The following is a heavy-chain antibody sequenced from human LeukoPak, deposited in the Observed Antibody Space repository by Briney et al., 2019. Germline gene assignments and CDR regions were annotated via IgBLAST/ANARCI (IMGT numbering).Heavy chain of an antibody. CDR3: ARDLVRSDY. D-gene: IGHD6-6*01. CDR2: IKQDGSQK. CDR1: GFTFSSYW. Sequence: GGSLRLSCAVSGFTFSSYWMNWVRQAPGKGLEWVANIKQDGSQKYYVDSVKGRFTISRDNAKNSLHLQMNSLRAEDTAVYYCARDLVRSDYWGQGTLVTVSS. V-gene: IGHV3-7*01. J-gene: IGHJ4*02.